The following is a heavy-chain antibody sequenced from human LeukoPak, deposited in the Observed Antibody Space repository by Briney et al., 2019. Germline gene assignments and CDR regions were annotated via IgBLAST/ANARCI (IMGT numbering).Heavy chain of an antibody. D-gene: IGHD3-22*01. CDR1: GFTFSSYA. CDR2: ISGSGGST. CDR3: ARLPFDSSGYSLFDY. V-gene: IGHV3-23*01. J-gene: IGHJ4*02. Sequence: GGSLRLSCAASGFTFSSYAMSWVRQAPGKGLEWVSAISGSGGSTYYADSVKGRFTISRDNSKNTLYLQMNSLRAEDTAVYYCARLPFDSSGYSLFDYWRQGTLVTVSS.